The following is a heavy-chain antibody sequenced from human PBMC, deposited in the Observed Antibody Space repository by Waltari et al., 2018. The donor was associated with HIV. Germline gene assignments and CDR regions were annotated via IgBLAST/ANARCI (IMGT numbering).Heavy chain of an antibody. D-gene: IGHD6-13*01. Sequence: VRLESWGTGPLKPSEALALRWSGYGGSFGGQYWSWIRQFPERGLEWIAEVKHVGSAKYNPSLESRVSISVDTSKKQFYLKVRSVTAADTAVYYCVRGYAAAAPYYGLDVWGQGTAVSVSS. CDR1: GGSFGGQY. V-gene: IGHV4-34*01. J-gene: IGHJ6*02. CDR3: VRGYAAAAPYYGLDV. CDR2: VKHVGSA.